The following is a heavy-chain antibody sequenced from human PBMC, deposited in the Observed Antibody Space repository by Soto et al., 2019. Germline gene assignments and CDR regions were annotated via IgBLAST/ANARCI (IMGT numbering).Heavy chain of an antibody. CDR2: ISGSGGST. CDR1: GFTFSSYA. CDR3: AKANVYDFWSGYYTPYFDY. Sequence: GGSLRLSCAASGFTFSSYAMSWVHQAPGKXLEWVSAISGSGGSTYCADSVKGRFTISRDNSKNTLYLQMNSLRAEDTAVYYCAKANVYDFWSGYYTPYFDYWGQGTLVTVSS. J-gene: IGHJ4*02. D-gene: IGHD3-3*01. V-gene: IGHV3-23*01.